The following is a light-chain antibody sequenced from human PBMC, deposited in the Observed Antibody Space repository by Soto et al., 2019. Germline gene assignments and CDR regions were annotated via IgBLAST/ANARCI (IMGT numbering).Light chain of an antibody. J-gene: IGKJ1*01. V-gene: IGKV3-15*01. CDR2: DAF. Sequence: EIVLTQSPATLSVSPGDRATLSCRPSQYVSNNLAWYQQKPGQAPRLLIYDAFTRATGVPARFSGSGSGTEFTLTISSLQSEDFAVYYCQQYSNWPPWAFGQGTKVEIK. CDR1: QYVSNN. CDR3: QQYSNWPPWA.